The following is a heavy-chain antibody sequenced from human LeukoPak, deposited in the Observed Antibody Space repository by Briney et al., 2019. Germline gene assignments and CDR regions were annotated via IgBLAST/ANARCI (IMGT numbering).Heavy chain of an antibody. Sequence: SQTLSLTCTVSADSLSSGGHYWAWIRQLPGKGLESIGFIHHSGSSRHNPSLKVRVAISVDASRKQFALRLSSVTAADTAIYYCARGGNRFGGFYFDYWGQGIQVIVST. CDR2: IHHSGSS. CDR3: ARGGNRFGGFYFDY. D-gene: IGHD3-10*01. V-gene: IGHV4-31*03. CDR1: ADSLSSGGHY. J-gene: IGHJ4*02.